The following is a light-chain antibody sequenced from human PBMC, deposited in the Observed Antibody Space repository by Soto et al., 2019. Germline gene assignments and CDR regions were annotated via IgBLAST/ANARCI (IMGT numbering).Light chain of an antibody. CDR3: QSHDSSLHASV. V-gene: IGLV1-40*01. J-gene: IGLJ1*01. CDR1: SSQFGAGYD. CDR2: GNT. Sequence: QSVLTQPPSVSGAPGQRVTISCPGGSSQFGAGYDVHWYLQLPGTAPKLIIYGNTNRPSGVPDRFSGSKSGSSASLAITGLQAEDEADYYCQSHDSSLHASVFGTGTKVTVL.